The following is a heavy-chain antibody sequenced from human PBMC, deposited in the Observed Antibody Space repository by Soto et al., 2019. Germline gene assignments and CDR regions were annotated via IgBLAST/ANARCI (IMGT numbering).Heavy chain of an antibody. Sequence: ESGGGLVKPGGSLRLSCAASGFTFGSYSMNWVRQAPGKGLEWVSSISSSSSYIYYADSVKGRFTISRDNAKNSLYLQMNSLRAEDTAVYYCARDQGAGGGNSLDYWGQGTLVTVSS. V-gene: IGHV3-21*01. CDR3: ARDQGAGGGNSLDY. CDR1: GFTFGSYS. CDR2: ISSSSSYI. D-gene: IGHD2-21*02. J-gene: IGHJ4*02.